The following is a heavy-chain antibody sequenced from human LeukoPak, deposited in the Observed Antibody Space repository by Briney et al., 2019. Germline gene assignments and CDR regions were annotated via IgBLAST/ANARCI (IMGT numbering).Heavy chain of an antibody. Sequence: PGGSLRLSCAASGFTFSSYAMSWVRQAPGKGLEWVSAISGSGGSTYYADSVKGRFTISRGNSKNTLYLQMNSLRAEDTAVYYCAREGDCSGGSCYSGYFQHWGQGTLVAVSS. D-gene: IGHD2-15*01. CDR3: AREGDCSGGSCYSGYFQH. V-gene: IGHV3-23*01. CDR1: GFTFSSYA. J-gene: IGHJ1*01. CDR2: ISGSGGST.